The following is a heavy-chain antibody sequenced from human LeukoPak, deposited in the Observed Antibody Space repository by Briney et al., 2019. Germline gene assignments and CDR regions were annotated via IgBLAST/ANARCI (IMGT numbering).Heavy chain of an antibody. CDR1: GGSISSPNW. Sequence: SGALSLTCAVSGGSISSPNWWSWVRQPPGKGLEWIGEIYHGRDIDYNPSLKSRVTISVDTSKNQFSLKLSSVTAADTAVYYCARLVGATTCPDYWGQGTLVTVSS. CDR3: ARLVGATTCPDY. J-gene: IGHJ4*02. D-gene: IGHD1-26*01. CDR2: IYHGRDI. V-gene: IGHV4-4*02.